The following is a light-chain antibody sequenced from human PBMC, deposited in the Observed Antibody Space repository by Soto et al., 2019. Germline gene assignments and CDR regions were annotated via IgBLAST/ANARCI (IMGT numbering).Light chain of an antibody. Sequence: DIQMTQSPSSLSASVGDRVTITFRASQGVNTYFAWFQQKPWKAPKSLIYAVSTLRSGVPSRFRGSGSATDLTLTISSLQPQDSATHYCQQYNSYPLNFGGGTKVDI. CDR1: QGVNTY. J-gene: IGKJ4*01. CDR2: AVS. CDR3: QQYNSYPLN. V-gene: IGKV1-16*01.